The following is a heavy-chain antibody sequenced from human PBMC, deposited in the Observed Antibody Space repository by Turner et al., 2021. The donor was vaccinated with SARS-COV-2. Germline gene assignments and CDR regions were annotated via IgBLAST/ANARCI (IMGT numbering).Heavy chain of an antibody. CDR3: AKDDGGLATTTYGMDV. Sequence: QVRLVESGGGVVQPGRSLRLPCLASGSTFSSHGMHWVRQAPGKGLECVADISNDGSSKFYADFVKGRFTISRDDSSNTVYVEINSLSPEDTAVFYCAKDDGGLATTTYGMDVWGQGTTVAVSS. CDR1: GSTFSSHG. J-gene: IGHJ6*02. V-gene: IGHV3-30*18. CDR2: ISNDGSSK. D-gene: IGHD3-16*01.